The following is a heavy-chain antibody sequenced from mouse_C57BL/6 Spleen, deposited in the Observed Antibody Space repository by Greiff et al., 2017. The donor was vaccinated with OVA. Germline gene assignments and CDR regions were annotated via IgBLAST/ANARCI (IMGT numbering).Heavy chain of an antibody. CDR3: ARRPTGSFDY. CDR1: GFTFSSYG. J-gene: IGHJ2*01. CDR2: ISSGGSYT. D-gene: IGHD4-1*02. Sequence: EVNLVESGGDLVKPGGSLKLSCAASGFTFSSYGMSWVRQTPDKRLEWVATISSGGSYTYYPDSVKGRFTISRDNAKNTLYLQMSSLKSEDTAMYYCARRPTGSFDYWGQGTTLTVSS. V-gene: IGHV5-6*02.